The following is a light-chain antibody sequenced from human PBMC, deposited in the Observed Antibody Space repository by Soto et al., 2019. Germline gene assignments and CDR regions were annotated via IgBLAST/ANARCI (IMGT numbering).Light chain of an antibody. CDR3: QQANSFPWT. CDR1: QSVSTN. CDR2: DAS. Sequence: EVVMTQSPATLSVSPGERATVSCRAIQSVSTNLAWYQQRPGQAPRLLIYDASTRATGIPARFSGSGSGTEFTLTITYLQPEDFATYYCQQANSFPWTFGQGTKVEL. V-gene: IGKV3D-15*01. J-gene: IGKJ1*01.